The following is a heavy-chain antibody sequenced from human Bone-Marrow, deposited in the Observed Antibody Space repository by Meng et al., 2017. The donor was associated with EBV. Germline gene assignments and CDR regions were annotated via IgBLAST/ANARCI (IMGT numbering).Heavy chain of an antibody. V-gene: IGHV4-34*01. CDR1: GGSFSGYY. D-gene: IGHD5-12*01. CDR3: ARGSGYDARY. J-gene: IGHJ4*02. Sequence: QVKLQQWGEGLLKPSETLSLTCAVYGGSFSGYYWSWIRQPPGKGLEWIGEINHSGSTNYNPSLKSRVTISVDTSKNQFSLKLSSVTAADTAVYYCARGSGYDARYWGQGTLVTVSS. CDR2: INHSGST.